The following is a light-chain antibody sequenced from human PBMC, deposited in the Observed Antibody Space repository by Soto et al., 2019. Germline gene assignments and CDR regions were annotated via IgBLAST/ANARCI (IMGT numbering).Light chain of an antibody. CDR2: AAS. V-gene: IGKV3-15*01. CDR3: QQHNNWPLT. CDR1: QSVAANY. J-gene: IGKJ1*01. Sequence: EVVLTQSPWTLSLSPGERAPVSCRASQSVAANYLAWYQQKPGQAPTLLIYAASTRATGIPARFSGSGSGTEFTLTISSLQSEDFAVYYCQQHNNWPLTFGQGTKVDIK.